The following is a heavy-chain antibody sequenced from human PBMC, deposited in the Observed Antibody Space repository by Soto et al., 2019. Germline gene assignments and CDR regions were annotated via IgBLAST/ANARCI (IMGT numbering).Heavy chain of an antibody. V-gene: IGHV3-21*01. J-gene: IGHJ4*02. CDR3: ASSDILTGYYSLDY. Sequence: GGSLRLSCAASGFTFSSYSMNWVRQAPGKGLEWVSSISSSSSYIYYADSVKGRFTISRDNAKNSLYLQMNSLRAEDTAVYYCASSDILTGYYSLDYWGQGTLVTVSS. D-gene: IGHD3-9*01. CDR2: ISSSSSYI. CDR1: GFTFSSYS.